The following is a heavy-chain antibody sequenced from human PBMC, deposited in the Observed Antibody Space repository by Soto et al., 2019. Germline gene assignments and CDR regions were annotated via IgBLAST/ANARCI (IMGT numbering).Heavy chain of an antibody. V-gene: IGHV4-39*07. CDR1: GGSITSRNYY. CDR2: IYYSGET. J-gene: IGHJ5*02. Sequence: SETLSLTCTVSGGSITSRNYYWSWVRQPPGKGLEWIGNIYYSGETYYHSSFRSRLTVSVDTTKNQISLSLRSVTAADTAVYYCARDLQSATMNRGVPLAYHSFDPWGHGTLVTVSS. CDR3: ARDLQSATMNRGVPLAYHSFDP. D-gene: IGHD3-10*01.